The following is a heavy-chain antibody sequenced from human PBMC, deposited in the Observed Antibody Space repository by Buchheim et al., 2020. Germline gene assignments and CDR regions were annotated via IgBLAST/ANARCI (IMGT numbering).Heavy chain of an antibody. CDR2: IRSTGSTT. J-gene: IGHJ4*02. V-gene: IGHV3-23*01. Sequence: EVQLLESGGGLVQPGGSLRLSCAASGFIFRASAMNWVRQAPGKGLEWVSGIRSTGSTTYYVDSVQGRFTISRDNSKNTLSLQMNGLRADDTAVYYCAKGGGTVLHYFDYWGQGT. CDR1: GFIFRASA. CDR3: AKGGGTVLHYFDY. D-gene: IGHD1/OR15-1a*01.